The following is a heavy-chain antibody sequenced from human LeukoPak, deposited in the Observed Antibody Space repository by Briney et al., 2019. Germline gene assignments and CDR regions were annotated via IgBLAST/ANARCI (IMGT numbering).Heavy chain of an antibody. Sequence: SETLSLTCTVSGGSISNDYWSWIWQPPGKGLECIGYIYYTGSTNYNPSLKSRVTISVDTSKNQLSLKLSSVTAADTAVYYCARDWPGTSRPNYYYYGMDVWGQGTTVTVSS. CDR1: GGSISNDY. CDR2: IYYTGST. V-gene: IGHV4-59*12. CDR3: ARDWPGTSRPNYYYYGMDV. J-gene: IGHJ6*02.